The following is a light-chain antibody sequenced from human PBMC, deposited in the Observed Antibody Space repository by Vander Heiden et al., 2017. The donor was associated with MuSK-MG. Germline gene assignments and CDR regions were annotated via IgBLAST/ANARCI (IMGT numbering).Light chain of an antibody. CDR1: QSVLYSSNNKNY. V-gene: IGKV4-1*01. J-gene: IGKJ1*01. CDR3: QQEYSTPWT. Sequence: DIVMTQSPDSLAVSLGERATINCKSSQSVLYSSNNKNYLAWYQQKPGQPPKLLIYWASTREDGVPDRFSGRGSGTDFTLTISSRQAEDVAVYYCQQEYSTPWTFGQGTKVEIK. CDR2: WAS.